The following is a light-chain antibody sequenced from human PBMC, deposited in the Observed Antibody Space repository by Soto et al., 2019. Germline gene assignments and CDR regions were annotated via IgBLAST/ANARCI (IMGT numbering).Light chain of an antibody. Sequence: EIVMTQSPATLSVSPGERATLSCRASQSVSGNLAWYQQKPGQAPRLLIYGASTRATGIPARFSGSGSGTEFTLTISSLQSADFAVYYCPQYNNWPPNFGQGTRLEIK. J-gene: IGKJ5*01. CDR3: PQYNNWPPN. CDR2: GAS. V-gene: IGKV3-15*01. CDR1: QSVSGN.